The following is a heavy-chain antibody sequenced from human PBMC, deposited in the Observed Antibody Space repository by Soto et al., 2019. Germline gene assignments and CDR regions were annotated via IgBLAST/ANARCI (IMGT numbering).Heavy chain of an antibody. J-gene: IGHJ4*02. D-gene: IGHD3-10*01. V-gene: IGHV3-30-3*01. CDR3: ARESLPPKYYYGSGSYYSSFDY. CDR1: GFTFSSYA. Sequence: GGSLRLSCAASGFTFSSYAMHWVRQAPGKGLEWVAVISYDGSNKYYADSVKGRFTISRDNSKNTLYLQMNSLRAEDTAVYYCARESLPPKYYYGSGSYYSSFDYWGQGTLVTVSS. CDR2: ISYDGSNK.